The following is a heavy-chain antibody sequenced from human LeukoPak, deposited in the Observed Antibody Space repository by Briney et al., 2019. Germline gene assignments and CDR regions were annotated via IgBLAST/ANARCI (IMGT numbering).Heavy chain of an antibody. Sequence: PSETLSLTCAVSDDSFSSHYWTWIRQPPGRGLEWIGYIAYIGSTNYNPSLKSRVTISIDTSKNQFSLKLSSVTAADTAVYYCARDLVTVTKGFDIWGQGTMVSVSS. CDR2: IAYIGST. V-gene: IGHV4-59*11. D-gene: IGHD4-17*01. CDR1: DDSFSSHY. J-gene: IGHJ3*02. CDR3: ARDLVTVTKGFDI.